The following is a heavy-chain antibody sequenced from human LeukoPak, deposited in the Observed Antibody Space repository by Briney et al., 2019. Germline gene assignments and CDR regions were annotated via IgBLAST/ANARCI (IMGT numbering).Heavy chain of an antibody. CDR2: ISAYNGNT. V-gene: IGHV1-18*01. CDR1: GYTFTDYG. Sequence: ASVKVSCKASGYTFTDYGINWVRQAPGQGLEWMGWISAYNGNTIYAQNLQGRVTMTTDTSTNTAYMELRSLRSDDTAVYYCARGMIGQTYDAFDIWGQGTMVTVSS. J-gene: IGHJ3*02. D-gene: IGHD3-22*01. CDR3: ARGMIGQTYDAFDI.